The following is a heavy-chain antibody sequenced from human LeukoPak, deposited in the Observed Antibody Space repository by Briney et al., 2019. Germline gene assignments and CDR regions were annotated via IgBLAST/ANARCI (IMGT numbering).Heavy chain of an antibody. CDR1: GFTFSSYA. CDR2: ISYDGSNK. Sequence: PWRSLRLSCSASGFTFSSYAMLWVGQAPGKGLEWVAVISYDGSNKYYADSVNRRFTISRDNYKTTLYLQMNSLRAEDTAAYYCARDYDFWSGYFDYWGQGTLVTVSS. V-gene: IGHV3-30-3*01. J-gene: IGHJ4*02. D-gene: IGHD3-3*01. CDR3: ARDYDFWSGYFDY.